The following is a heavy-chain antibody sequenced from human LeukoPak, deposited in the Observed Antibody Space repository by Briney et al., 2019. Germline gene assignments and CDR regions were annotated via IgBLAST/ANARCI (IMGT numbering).Heavy chain of an antibody. CDR2: MNPNSGNT. CDR3: ARANTWLQDDYYYYYMDV. V-gene: IGHV1-8*03. CDR1: GYTFTSYD. D-gene: IGHD5-24*01. J-gene: IGHJ6*03. Sequence: ASVKVSCKASGYTFTSYDINWVRQATGQGLEWMGWMNPNSGNTGYAQKFQGRVTITRNTSISTAYMELSSLRSEDTAVYYCARANTWLQDDYYYYYMDVWGKGTTVTVSS.